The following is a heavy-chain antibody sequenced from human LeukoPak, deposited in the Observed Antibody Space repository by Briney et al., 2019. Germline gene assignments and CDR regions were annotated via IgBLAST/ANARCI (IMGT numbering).Heavy chain of an antibody. CDR2: ISPSASHR. V-gene: IGHV3-23*01. CDR1: GFPFSDYA. CDR3: VKDRFGSFDP. D-gene: IGHD5-18*01. Sequence: GGSLRLSCAASGFPFSDYAMTWVRQAPGKGLEWVAAISPSASHRYYADFVGGRFTISRDNSKNTLDLQMSSLRAKDTAVYYCVKDRFGSFDPWGQGTLVTVSS. J-gene: IGHJ5*02.